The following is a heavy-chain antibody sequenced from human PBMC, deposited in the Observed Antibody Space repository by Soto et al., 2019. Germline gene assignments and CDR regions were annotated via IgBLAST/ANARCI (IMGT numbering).Heavy chain of an antibody. CDR3: ARDSRPNYYDSTGLDY. D-gene: IGHD3-22*01. Sequence: SETLSLTCTVSGGSISSSSYYWGWIRQPPGKGLEWIGSIYYSGSTYYNPSLKSRVTISVDTSKNQFSLKLSSVTAADTAVYYCARDSRPNYYDSTGLDYWGQGTLVTVSS. V-gene: IGHV4-39*07. CDR2: IYYSGST. CDR1: GGSISSSSYY. J-gene: IGHJ4*02.